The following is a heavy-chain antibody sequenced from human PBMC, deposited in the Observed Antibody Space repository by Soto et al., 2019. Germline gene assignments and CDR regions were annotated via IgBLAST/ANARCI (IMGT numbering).Heavy chain of an antibody. Sequence: GGSLRLSCAASGFTFSSYWMSWVRQAPGKGLEWVANIKQDGSEKYYVDSVKGRFTISRDNAKNSLYLQMNSLRAEDTAVYYCARVKVVPADGGMDVWGQGTTVTVSS. CDR2: IKQDGSEK. D-gene: IGHD2-2*01. CDR1: GFTFSSYW. CDR3: ARVKVVPADGGMDV. J-gene: IGHJ6*02. V-gene: IGHV3-7*01.